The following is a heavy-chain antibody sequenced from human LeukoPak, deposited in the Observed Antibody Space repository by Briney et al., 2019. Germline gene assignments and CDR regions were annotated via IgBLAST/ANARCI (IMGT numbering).Heavy chain of an antibody. CDR1: GGSISSGSYY. CDR2: IYTSGST. Sequence: SQTLSLTCTVSGGSISSGSYYWSWIRRPAGKGLEWIGRIYTSGSTNYNPSLKSRVTISVDTSKNQFSLKLSSVTAADTAVYYCARSTVGYYYYYMDVWGKGTTVTVSS. CDR3: ARSTVGYYYYYMDV. J-gene: IGHJ6*03. V-gene: IGHV4-61*02. D-gene: IGHD4-17*01.